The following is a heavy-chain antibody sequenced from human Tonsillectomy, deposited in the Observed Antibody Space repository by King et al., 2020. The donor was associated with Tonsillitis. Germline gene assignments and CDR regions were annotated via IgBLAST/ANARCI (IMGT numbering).Heavy chain of an antibody. Sequence: VQLVESGGGLVKPGGSLRLSCAASGFTASNAWMNWVRQAPGKGLEWVGRIRTKRDGGTTDYGAPVKGRFIISRDDSKNTLYLQMNSLKTEDTAIYYCTTDAGAVSGYGWFDPWGQGTLVTVSS. CDR3: TTDAGAVSGYGWFDP. J-gene: IGHJ5*02. D-gene: IGHD3-16*01. CDR2: IRTKRDGGTT. V-gene: IGHV3-15*01. CDR1: GFTASNAW.